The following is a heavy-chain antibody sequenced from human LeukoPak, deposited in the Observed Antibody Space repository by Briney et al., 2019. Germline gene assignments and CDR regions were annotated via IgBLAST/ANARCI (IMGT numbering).Heavy chain of an antibody. J-gene: IGHJ4*02. D-gene: IGHD6-13*01. Sequence: GSVKVSCKASGYTFTGYYMHWGRQAPGKGLEWMGRINPNSGGTNYAQKFQGRVTMTRDTSISTAYMELSRLRSDDTAVYYCARDRSSSSWYSDFDYWGQGTLVTVSS. CDR3: ARDRSSSSWYSDFDY. V-gene: IGHV1-2*06. CDR2: INPNSGGT. CDR1: GYTFTGYY.